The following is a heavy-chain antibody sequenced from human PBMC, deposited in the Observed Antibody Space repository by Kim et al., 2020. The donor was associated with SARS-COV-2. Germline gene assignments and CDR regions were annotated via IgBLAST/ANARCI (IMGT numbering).Heavy chain of an antibody. D-gene: IGHD2-2*01. CDR1: GYTFTSYG. J-gene: IGHJ6*02. V-gene: IGHV1-18*01. CDR2: ISAYNGNT. CDR3: ARGCSSTSCYVYYYYYGMDV. Sequence: ASVKVSCKASGYTFTSYGISWVRQAPGQGLEWMGWISAYNGNTNYAQKLQGRVTMTTDTSTSTAYMELRSLRSDDTAVYYCARGCSSTSCYVYYYYYGMDVWGQGTTVTVSS.